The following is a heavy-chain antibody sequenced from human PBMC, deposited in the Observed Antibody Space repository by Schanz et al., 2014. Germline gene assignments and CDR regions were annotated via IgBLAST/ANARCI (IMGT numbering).Heavy chain of an antibody. Sequence: QVQLVQSGAEVKKPGASVRVSCKASGYTFTGYYMNWVRQAPGQGLEWMGWINPNSGGTDYAQKFQGRVTMTSDTSISTAYMELNSLRSDDTAVYYCVRELSGGTFDYWGQGALVTVSS. CDR1: GYTFTGYY. V-gene: IGHV1-2*02. D-gene: IGHD1-1*01. CDR2: INPNSGGT. CDR3: VRELSGGTFDY. J-gene: IGHJ4*02.